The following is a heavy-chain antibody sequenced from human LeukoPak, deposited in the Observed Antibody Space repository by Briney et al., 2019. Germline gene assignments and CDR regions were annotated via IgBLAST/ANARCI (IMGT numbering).Heavy chain of an antibody. CDR1: GASISSYY. J-gene: IGHJ4*02. Sequence: SGSLSLTCTVSGASISSYYWSWIRQPPGKGLEWIGYLYHIGNTKYNPSLKSRVTISVDTSKNQLSLKLSSVTAADTAVYYCASGGDWNDTFDYWGQGNLVTVSS. CDR3: ASGGDWNDTFDY. V-gene: IGHV4-59*01. CDR2: LYHIGNT. D-gene: IGHD1-1*01.